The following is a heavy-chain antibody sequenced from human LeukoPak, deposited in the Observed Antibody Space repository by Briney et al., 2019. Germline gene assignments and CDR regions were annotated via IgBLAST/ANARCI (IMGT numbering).Heavy chain of an antibody. CDR1: GGSISDHY. V-gene: IGHV4-4*09. CDR3: AKWEPAYEALAV. D-gene: IGHD1-14*01. J-gene: IGHJ3*01. Sequence: SETLSLTCIVSGGSISDHYCNWIRQPPREGLEWIGYISSSGATKYNPSLKSRVTTSVDTSKNQFSLRLSSVTAADTAVYYCAKWEPAYEALAVWGQGTMVTVSS. CDR2: ISSSGAT.